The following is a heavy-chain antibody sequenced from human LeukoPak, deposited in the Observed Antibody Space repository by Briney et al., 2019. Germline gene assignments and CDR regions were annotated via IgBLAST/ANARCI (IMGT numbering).Heavy chain of an antibody. CDR1: GYTFTSYD. D-gene: IGHD2-2*01. J-gene: IGHJ6*02. Sequence: GASVKVSCTASGYTFTSYDINWVRPATGQGLEWMGWMNPNSGNTGHAQKFQGRVTMTRNTSISTAYMELSSLRSEDTAVYYCARLICSSTSCYPSYYYYGMDVWGQGTTVTVSS. V-gene: IGHV1-8*01. CDR2: MNPNSGNT. CDR3: ARLICSSTSCYPSYYYYGMDV.